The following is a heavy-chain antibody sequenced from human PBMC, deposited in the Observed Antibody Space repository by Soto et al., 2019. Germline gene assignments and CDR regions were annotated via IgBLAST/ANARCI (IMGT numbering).Heavy chain of an antibody. CDR1: GYSFTSYW. CDR3: ARQGAYSSSSDYYYYGMDV. D-gene: IGHD6-6*01. CDR2: IYPGDSDT. J-gene: IGHJ6*02. Sequence: GESLKISCKGSGYSFTSYWIGWVRQMPGKGLEWMGIIYPGDSDTRYSPSFQGQVTISADKSITTAYLQWSSLKASDTAMYYYARQGAYSSSSDYYYYGMDVWGQGTTVTVSS. V-gene: IGHV5-51*01.